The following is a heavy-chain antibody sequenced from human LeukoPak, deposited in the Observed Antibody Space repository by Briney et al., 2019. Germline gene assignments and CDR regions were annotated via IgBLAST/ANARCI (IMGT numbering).Heavy chain of an antibody. CDR3: VRDLRDRRGYSNYYMDV. Sequence: GGALRLSCEGPERMVRNSYMSWVRQSPGRGLEWVSVIYSGGSTDYADSVKGRFTTSRDTSKNTLYLQMNDVRAEDTGIYYCVRDLRDRRGYSNYYMDVWGKGTTVTVSS. J-gene: IGHJ6*03. V-gene: IGHV3-53*01. CDR2: IYSGGST. D-gene: IGHD3-10*01. CDR1: ERMVRNSY.